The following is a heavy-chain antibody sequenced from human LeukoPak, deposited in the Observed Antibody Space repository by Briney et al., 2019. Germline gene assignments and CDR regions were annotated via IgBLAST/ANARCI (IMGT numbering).Heavy chain of an antibody. V-gene: IGHV4-59*01. CDR2: IYYSGTT. J-gene: IGHJ3*02. CDR3: ASFSGSYTAFDI. D-gene: IGHD1-26*01. CDR1: GGSISTYY. Sequence: SETLSLTCTVSGGSISTYYWSWIRQPPGRGLEWIGYIYYSGTTNYNPSLKGRVTISVDTSKNQFSLRLSSVIVADTAVYFWASFSGSYTAFDIWGQGTMVTVSS.